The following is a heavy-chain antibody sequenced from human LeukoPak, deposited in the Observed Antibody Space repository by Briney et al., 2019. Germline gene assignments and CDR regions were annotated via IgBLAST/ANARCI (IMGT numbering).Heavy chain of an antibody. CDR3: VKAPLPGAVPIEI. CDR2: ISRIGGDT. CDR1: GFTLSNYA. V-gene: IGHV3-64D*06. Sequence: GGSLRLSCSASGFTLSNYAMYWVRQPPGKGLKCVSGISRIGGDTYYADSAKGRFAISRDNSKNTLYLQMSSLRPEDTAMYYCVKAPLPGAVPIEIWGQGTMVTVSS. J-gene: IGHJ3*02. D-gene: IGHD3-16*01.